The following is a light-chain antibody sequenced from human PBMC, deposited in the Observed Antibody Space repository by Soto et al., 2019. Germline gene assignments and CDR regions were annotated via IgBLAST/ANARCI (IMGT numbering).Light chain of an antibody. CDR1: HIISGW. V-gene: IGKV1-5*01. J-gene: IGKJ1*01. CDR2: DTS. Sequence: DIQMTQSPLTLSASVGDRVTITCRASHIISGWLAWYQQKAGKAPKLLIYDTSNLGSGVPPRFSGSGSGAEFTLTINSLQPDDSATCYCQQYSLYPETFGQGTTVEI. CDR3: QQYSLYPET.